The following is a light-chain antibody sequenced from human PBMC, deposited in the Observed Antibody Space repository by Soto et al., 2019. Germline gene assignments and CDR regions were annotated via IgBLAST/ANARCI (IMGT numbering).Light chain of an antibody. V-gene: IGLV2-14*01. CDR3: SSYTSSSSWV. J-gene: IGLJ3*02. CDR1: SSDVGGYNY. CDR2: EVS. Sequence: QSALTQPASVSGSPGQSITIPCTGTSSDVGGYNYVSWYQQHPGKAPQLMIYEVSNRPSGVSNRFSGSKSGNTASLTISGLRAEDEADYYCSSYTSSSSWVFGGGTKLTV.